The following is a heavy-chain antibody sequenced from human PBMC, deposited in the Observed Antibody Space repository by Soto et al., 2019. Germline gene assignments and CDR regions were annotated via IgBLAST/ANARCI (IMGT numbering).Heavy chain of an antibody. Sequence: SVKVSCKASGGTFSSYAISWVRQAPGQGLEWMGGTIPIFGTANYAQKFQGRVTITADESTSTAYMELSSLRSEDTAVYYCAGEVGGGGDLYYFDYWGRGTLFTVSS. CDR2: TIPIFGTA. V-gene: IGHV1-69*13. J-gene: IGHJ4*02. D-gene: IGHD2-21*02. CDR3: AGEVGGGGDLYYFDY. CDR1: GGTFSSYA.